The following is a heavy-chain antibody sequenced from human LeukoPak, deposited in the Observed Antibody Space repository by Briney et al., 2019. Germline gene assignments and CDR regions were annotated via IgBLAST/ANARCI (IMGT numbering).Heavy chain of an antibody. V-gene: IGHV4-31*03. CDR2: IYYSGST. Sequence: SQTLSLTCTVSGGSISSGGYYWSWIRQHPGKGLEWIGYIYYSGSTYYNPSLKSRVTISVDTSKNQFSLKLSSVTAADTAVYYCARGGGSYGSNYFDYWGQGTLVTVSS. CDR1: GGSISSGGYY. J-gene: IGHJ4*02. D-gene: IGHD1-26*01. CDR3: ARGGGSYGSNYFDY.